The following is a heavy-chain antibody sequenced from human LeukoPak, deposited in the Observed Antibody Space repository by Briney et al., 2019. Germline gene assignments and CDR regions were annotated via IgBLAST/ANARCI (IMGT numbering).Heavy chain of an antibody. Sequence: GGSLRLSCAASGFTFSSYWMSWVRQAPGKGLEWVANIKQDGSEKYYVDSVKGRFTISRDNAKNSLYLQMNSLRAEDTAVYYCARELWFGELLFFDYWGQGTLVTVSS. J-gene: IGHJ4*02. D-gene: IGHD3-10*01. CDR3: ARELWFGELLFFDY. CDR1: GFTFSSYW. CDR2: IKQDGSEK. V-gene: IGHV3-7*01.